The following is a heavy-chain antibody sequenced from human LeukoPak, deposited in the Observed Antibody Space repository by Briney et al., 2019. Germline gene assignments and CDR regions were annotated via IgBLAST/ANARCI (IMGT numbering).Heavy chain of an antibody. Sequence: GGSLRLSCAASGFTFSNAWMSWVRQAPGKGLEWVGRIKRKTDGGTTDYAAPVKGRFPISRDDSKNTLYLPMNSLKTQDTAVFFCTTGFHGCSCYRTFCCDPFDIWGQGTMVTVSS. CDR1: GFTFSNAW. J-gene: IGHJ3*02. D-gene: IGHD2-15*01. CDR3: TTGFHGCSCYRTFCCDPFDI. V-gene: IGHV3-15*01. CDR2: IKRKTDGGTT.